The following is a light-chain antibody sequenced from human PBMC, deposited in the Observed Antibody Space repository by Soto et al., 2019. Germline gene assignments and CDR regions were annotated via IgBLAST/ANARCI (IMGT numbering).Light chain of an antibody. J-gene: IGKJ4*01. CDR3: QQYGTSPLT. V-gene: IGKV3-20*01. Sequence: VLTQPPGTVSLSPGERATLACRASQTGSSGYLAWYQQKPGLAPRLLMYGTSSRAPGIPDRFSGTGSGTDFTLTIRRLEPEDFAVYFCQQYGTSPLTFGGGTKVDIK. CDR1: QTGSSGY. CDR2: GTS.